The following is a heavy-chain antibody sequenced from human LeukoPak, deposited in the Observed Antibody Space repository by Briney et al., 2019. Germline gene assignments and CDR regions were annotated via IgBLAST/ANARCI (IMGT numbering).Heavy chain of an antibody. CDR3: ARTMIAAAGNLFDY. V-gene: IGHV4-59*01. Sequence: SETLSLTCTVSGGSISRYYWSWIRQPPGKGLVWIGYIYYSGSTNYNPSLKSRVTLSVDTSKNQFSLKLSSVTAADSAVYYCARTMIAAAGNLFDYWGQGTLVTVPS. J-gene: IGHJ4*02. D-gene: IGHD6-13*01. CDR2: IYYSGST. CDR1: GGSISRYY.